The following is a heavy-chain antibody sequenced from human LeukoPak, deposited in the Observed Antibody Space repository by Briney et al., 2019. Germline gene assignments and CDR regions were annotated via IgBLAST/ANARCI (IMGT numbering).Heavy chain of an antibody. CDR1: GGSISSYY. CDR2: IYYSGST. J-gene: IGHJ4*02. Sequence: SETLSLTCTVSGGSISSYYWSRIRQPPGKGLEWIGYIYYSGSTNYNPSLKSRVTISVDTSKNQFSLKLSSVTAADTAVYYCARDQQGYFDYWGQGTLVTVSS. D-gene: IGHD6-13*01. CDR3: ARDQQGYFDY. V-gene: IGHV4-59*01.